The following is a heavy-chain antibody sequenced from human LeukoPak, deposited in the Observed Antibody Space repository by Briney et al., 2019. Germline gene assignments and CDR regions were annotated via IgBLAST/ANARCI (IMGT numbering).Heavy chain of an antibody. CDR3: ARDAGGYYDTSGYSE. D-gene: IGHD3-22*01. Sequence: ASVKVSCTTSGYTFTGYYIHWVRQAPGQGPEWMGWINPNSGDTNYAQRFQGRVTMTRDTSIRTVYMELSRLRSDDTAVYYCARDAGGYYDTSGYSEWGQGTLVSVSS. CDR2: INPNSGDT. CDR1: GYTFTGYY. J-gene: IGHJ4*02. V-gene: IGHV1-2*02.